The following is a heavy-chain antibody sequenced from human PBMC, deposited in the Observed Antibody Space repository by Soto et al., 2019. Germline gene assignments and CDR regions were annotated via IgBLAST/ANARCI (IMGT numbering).Heavy chain of an antibody. CDR1: GYTFTNYG. J-gene: IGHJ4*02. CDR2: ISGYNGNT. Sequence: ASVKVSCKASGYTFTNYGVSWVRQAPGQGLEWMGWISGYNGNTNYAQNLQGRVSMTTGTSTSTAYMELRSLRPDDTAVYYCARDVTRNYYDSSGHYYFDYWGQGTLVTVSS. V-gene: IGHV1-18*04. CDR3: ARDVTRNYYDSSGHYYFDY. D-gene: IGHD3-22*01.